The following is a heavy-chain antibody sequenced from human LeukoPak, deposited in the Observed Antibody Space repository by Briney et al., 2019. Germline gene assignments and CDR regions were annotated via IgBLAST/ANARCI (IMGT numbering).Heavy chain of an antibody. V-gene: IGHV4-61*02. CDR3: ARNAYDILTGYWGPDDY. Sequence: SETLSLTCTVSGGSINSGGYYWSWIRQPAGKGLEWIGRIYTSGSTNYNPSLKSRVTISVDTSKNQFSLKLSSVTAADTAVYYCARNAYDILTGYWGPDDYWGQGTLVTVSS. CDR1: GGSINSGGYY. D-gene: IGHD3-9*01. CDR2: IYTSGST. J-gene: IGHJ4*02.